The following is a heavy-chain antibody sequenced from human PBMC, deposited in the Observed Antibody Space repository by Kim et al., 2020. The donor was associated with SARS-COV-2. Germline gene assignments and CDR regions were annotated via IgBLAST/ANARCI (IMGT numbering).Heavy chain of an antibody. CDR3: AKGAIQPFDY. CDR2: ITGSGSST. CDR1: GFTFSNYA. V-gene: IGHV3-23*01. J-gene: IGHJ4*02. D-gene: IGHD5-18*01. Sequence: GGSLRLSCTASGFTFSNYAVTWVRQAPGKGLEWVSTITGSGSSTYYADSVKGRFTISRDNSKNTLYLQMNSLRAEDTAVYYCAKGAIQPFDYWGQGTLVT.